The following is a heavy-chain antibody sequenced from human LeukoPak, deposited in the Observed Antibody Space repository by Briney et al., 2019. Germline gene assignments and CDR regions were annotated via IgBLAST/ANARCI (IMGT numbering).Heavy chain of an antibody. D-gene: IGHD6-19*01. J-gene: IGHJ4*02. CDR1: GFTFSSYG. CDR3: AKVARYSSGWSGNY. CDR2: ISGSGGST. V-gene: IGHV3-23*01. Sequence: GGCLRLSCAASGFTFSSYGMSWVRQAPGKGLEWVSAISGSGGSTYYADSVKGRFTISRDNSKNTLYLQMNSLRAEDTAVYYCAKVARYSSGWSGNYWGQGTLVTVSS.